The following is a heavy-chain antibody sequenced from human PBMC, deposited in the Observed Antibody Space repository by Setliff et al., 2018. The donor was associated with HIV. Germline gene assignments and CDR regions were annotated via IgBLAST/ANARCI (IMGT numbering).Heavy chain of an antibody. CDR2: INHSGIT. J-gene: IGHJ6*03. D-gene: IGHD6-19*01. V-gene: IGHV4-34*01. CDR1: GGSFSAYY. Sequence: PSETLSLTCAVYGGSFSAYYWTWIRQPPGKGLECIGEINHSGITNYNPSLKSRVTVSVDTSKNQFSLKVNSVTAADTGVYYCARGGVGWCYYMDVWDKGTTVTVSS. CDR3: ARGGVGWCYYMDV.